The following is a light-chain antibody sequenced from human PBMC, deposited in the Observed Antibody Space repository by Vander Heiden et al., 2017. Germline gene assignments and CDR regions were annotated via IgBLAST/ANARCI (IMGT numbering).Light chain of an antibody. J-gene: IGKJ1*01. Sequence: DIQMTQSPSTLSASVGDRVTITCRASQSISSWLAWYQQKPGKAPKLLIYKASSLESGVPSRFTGRGSGTEFTLTIISLLPADFATYYCQQDDSYWTFGQGTKVEIK. CDR1: QSISSW. CDR2: KAS. V-gene: IGKV1-5*03. CDR3: QQDDSYWT.